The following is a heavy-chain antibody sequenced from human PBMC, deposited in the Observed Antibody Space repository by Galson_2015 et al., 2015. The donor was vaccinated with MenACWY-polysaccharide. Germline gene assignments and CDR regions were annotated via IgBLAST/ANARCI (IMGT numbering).Heavy chain of an antibody. J-gene: IGHJ3*02. D-gene: IGHD6-19*01. CDR3: ARESSRIVFHAFDI. CDR1: GLTFRSSG. V-gene: IGHV3-33*05. Sequence: SLRLSCAASGLTFRSSGMHWIRQAPGKGLEWVALIQNVGSPKAYADSVKDRFTISRDNSKNTLYLEMNSLRAEDTAVYYCARESSRIVFHAFDIWGQGTMVTVSS. CDR2: IQNVGSPK.